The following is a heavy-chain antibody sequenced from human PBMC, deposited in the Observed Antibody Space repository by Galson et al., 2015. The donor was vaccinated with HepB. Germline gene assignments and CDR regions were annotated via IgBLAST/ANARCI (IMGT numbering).Heavy chain of an antibody. Sequence: SLRLSCAASGFTFSSYWMSWVRQAPGKGLEWVANIKQDGSEKYYVDSVKGRFTISRDNAKNTLYLQMNSLRAEDTAVYYCARDLAPTERNWFDPWGQGTLVTVSS. J-gene: IGHJ5*02. CDR3: ARDLAPTERNWFDP. D-gene: IGHD3-16*01. CDR2: IKQDGSEK. CDR1: GFTFSSYW. V-gene: IGHV3-7*01.